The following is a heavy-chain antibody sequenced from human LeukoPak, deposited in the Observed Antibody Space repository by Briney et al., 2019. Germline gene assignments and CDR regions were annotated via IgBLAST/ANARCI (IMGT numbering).Heavy chain of an antibody. CDR2: ISYSGST. V-gene: IGHV4-59*01. CDR1: GDSINNYY. CDR3: ARLPSYSSSQNWIDP. Sequence: SETLSLTCTVSGDSINNYYWNWIRQSPGKGLEWIGYISYSGSTKYNPSLKSRATISGDTPNNQFSLRLNFVTVADTAMYYCARLPSYSSSQNWIDPWGQGTLVTVSS. J-gene: IGHJ5*02. D-gene: IGHD2-2*01.